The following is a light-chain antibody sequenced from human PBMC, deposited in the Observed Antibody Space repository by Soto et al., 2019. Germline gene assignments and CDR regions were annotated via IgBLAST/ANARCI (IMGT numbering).Light chain of an antibody. CDR3: QQYGTLPPT. V-gene: IGKV3-20*01. CDR1: QTVTNTY. Sequence: EIVLTQSPGTLSLSPGERATLSCRASQTVTNTYLAWYQQKSGQAPNFLIYGASNRATGIPDRFSGSGSGTDVTLTISRLAAEEFAVYYCQQYGTLPPTFGGGTKVEL. CDR2: GAS. J-gene: IGKJ4*01.